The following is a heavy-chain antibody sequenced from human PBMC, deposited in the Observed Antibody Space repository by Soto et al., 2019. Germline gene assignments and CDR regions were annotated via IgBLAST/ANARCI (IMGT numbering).Heavy chain of an antibody. CDR1: GFTFSTPC. V-gene: IGHV3-15*07. D-gene: IGHD3-10*01. CDR3: TTDSSLNYAFDI. CDR2: IKSKTDGGTT. J-gene: IGHJ3*02. Sequence: PGGSLRLSCAASGFTFSTPCMNWVRQAPGKGLEWVGRIKSKTDGGTTDYAAPVKGRFTISRDDSKNTLYLQMNSLKTEDTAVYYCTTDSSLNYAFDIWGQGTMVTVSS.